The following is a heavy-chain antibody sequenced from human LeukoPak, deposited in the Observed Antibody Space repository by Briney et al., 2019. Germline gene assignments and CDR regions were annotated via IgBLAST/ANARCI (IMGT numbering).Heavy chain of an antibody. J-gene: IGHJ4*02. CDR1: GGSISSYY. D-gene: IGHD2-15*01. Sequence: SETLSLTCTVSGGSISSYYWSWIRQPAGKGLEWIGRIYTSGSTNYNPSLKSRVTMSVDTSKNQFSLKLSSVTAADTAVYYCASSGYCSGGSCYYFDYWGQGTLVTVSS. V-gene: IGHV4-4*07. CDR2: IYTSGST. CDR3: ASSGYCSGGSCYYFDY.